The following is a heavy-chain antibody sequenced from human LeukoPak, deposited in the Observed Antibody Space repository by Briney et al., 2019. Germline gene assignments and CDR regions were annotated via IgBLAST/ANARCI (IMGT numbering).Heavy chain of an antibody. J-gene: IGHJ4*02. D-gene: IGHD3-22*01. CDR3: AREDYYDSGSNDY. CDR1: GYTFTSYD. Sequence: ASVKVSCKASGYTFTSYDISWVRQATGQGLEWMGWMNPNSGNTAYAQKFQGRVTITRNTSISTAYMELSSLRSEDTAVYYCAREDYYDSGSNDYWGQGTLVTVSS. CDR2: MNPNSGNT. V-gene: IGHV1-8*03.